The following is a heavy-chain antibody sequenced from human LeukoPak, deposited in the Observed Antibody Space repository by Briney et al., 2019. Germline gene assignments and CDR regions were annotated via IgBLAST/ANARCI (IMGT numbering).Heavy chain of an antibody. D-gene: IGHD5-12*01. CDR1: GYTFTSYD. CDR3: AGALSTGWLRFYYYYMDV. Sequence: ASVKVSCKASGYTFTSYDINWVRQATGQGLEWMGWMNPNSGNTGYAQKFQGRVTMTRNTSISTAYMELSSLRSEDTAVYYCAGALSTGWLRFYYYYMDVWGKGTTVTVSS. J-gene: IGHJ6*03. V-gene: IGHV1-8*01. CDR2: MNPNSGNT.